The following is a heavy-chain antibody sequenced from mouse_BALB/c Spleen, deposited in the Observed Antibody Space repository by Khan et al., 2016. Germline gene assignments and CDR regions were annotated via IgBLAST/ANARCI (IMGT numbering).Heavy chain of an antibody. V-gene: IGHV5-12-2*01. CDR3: ARNGNYAMDY. J-gene: IGHJ4*01. D-gene: IGHD2-1*01. Sequence: EVQLVESGGGLVQPGGSLKLSCAASGFTFSSYTMSWVRRTPEKRLEWVAYISNGGGSTYYPDTVKGRFTISRDNAKNTLYLQMSSLKSEDTAMYYCARNGNYAMDYWGQGTSVTVSS. CDR1: GFTFSSYT. CDR2: ISNGGGST.